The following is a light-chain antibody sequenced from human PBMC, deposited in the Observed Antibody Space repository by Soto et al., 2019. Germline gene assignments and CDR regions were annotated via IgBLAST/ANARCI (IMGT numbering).Light chain of an antibody. CDR2: EVS. J-gene: IGLJ1*01. Sequence: QSALTQPASVSGSPGQSITISRTATSSDVGAYNYVSWYQQHPGKAPKLMISEVSNRPSGVSNRFSGSKSGNTASLTISGLQADDEADYYCSSYTSSSTYVFGTGTKVTVL. V-gene: IGLV2-14*01. CDR3: SSYTSSSTYV. CDR1: SSDVGAYNY.